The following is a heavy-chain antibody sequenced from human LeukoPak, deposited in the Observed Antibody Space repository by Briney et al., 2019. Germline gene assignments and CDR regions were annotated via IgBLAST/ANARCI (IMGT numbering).Heavy chain of an antibody. CDR3: AKPSSGNYPPTGY. V-gene: IGHV3-23*01. CDR2: IRGSGDRT. D-gene: IGHD1-26*01. J-gene: IGHJ4*02. CDR1: GFTFSNYD. Sequence: PGGSLRLSCAASGFTFSNYDVSWVRQAPGKGLEWVSAIRGSGDRTYYADSVKGRFTISRDNSKNTLYLQINSLRAEDTAVYYCAKPSSGNYPPTGYWGQGTLVTVSS.